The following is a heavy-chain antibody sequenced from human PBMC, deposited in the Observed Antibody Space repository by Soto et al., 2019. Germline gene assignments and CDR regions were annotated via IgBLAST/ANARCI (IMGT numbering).Heavy chain of an antibody. CDR1: GGSISSGGYS. J-gene: IGHJ5*02. Sequence: KPSETLSLTCAVSGGSISSGGYSWSWIRQPPGKGLEWIGYIYHSGSTYYNPSLKSRVTISVDRSKNQFSLKLSSVTAADTAVYYCARVVVTAPGNWFDPWGQGTLVTVSS. D-gene: IGHD2-21*02. V-gene: IGHV4-30-2*01. CDR3: ARVVVTAPGNWFDP. CDR2: IYHSGST.